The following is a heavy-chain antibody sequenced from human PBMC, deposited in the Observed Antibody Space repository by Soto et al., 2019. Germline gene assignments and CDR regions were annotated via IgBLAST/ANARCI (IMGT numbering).Heavy chain of an antibody. Sequence: QVTLKESGPVLVKPTETLTLTCTVSGFSLSNARMGVSWIRQPPGKALEWLAHIFSNDEKSYSTSLKSRLTISKDSSKRQVVLTMTNMDPVDTATYYCARIPGGRSVLMVYVPYYYYGMDVWRQGPTVTVSS. CDR3: ARIPGGRSVLMVYVPYYYYGMDV. CDR2: IFSNDEK. D-gene: IGHD2-8*01. V-gene: IGHV2-26*01. J-gene: IGHJ6*02. CDR1: GFSLSNARMG.